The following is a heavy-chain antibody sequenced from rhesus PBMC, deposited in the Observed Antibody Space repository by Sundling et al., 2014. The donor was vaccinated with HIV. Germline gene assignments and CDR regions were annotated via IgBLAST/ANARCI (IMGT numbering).Heavy chain of an antibody. V-gene: IGHV4-169*01. CDR3: ARGGDGLDS. CDR1: GGSISSNY. D-gene: IGHD1-44*02. Sequence: QLQLQESGPGLVKPSETLSVTCAVSGGSISSNYWSWIRQAPGKGLEWIGYIYDSGSNTNYNPSLKSRVTLSVDTSKNQFSLKLTSVTAADTAVYYCARGGDGLDSWGQGVVVTVSS. CDR2: IYDSGSNT. J-gene: IGHJ6*01.